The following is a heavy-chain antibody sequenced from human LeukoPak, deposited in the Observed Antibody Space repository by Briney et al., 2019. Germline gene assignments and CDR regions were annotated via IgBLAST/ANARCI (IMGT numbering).Heavy chain of an antibody. CDR3: ARDRNSSSGRYYYYYMDV. CDR1: GGSLSGYY. CDR2: INHSGST. V-gene: IGHV4-34*01. Sequence: SETLSLTCAVYGGSLSGYYWSWIRQPPGKGLEWIGEINHSGSTNYDPSLKSRVTISVYTSKNQFSLKLSSVTAADTAVYYCARDRNSSSGRYYYYYMDVWGKGTTVTVSS. D-gene: IGHD6-6*01. J-gene: IGHJ6*03.